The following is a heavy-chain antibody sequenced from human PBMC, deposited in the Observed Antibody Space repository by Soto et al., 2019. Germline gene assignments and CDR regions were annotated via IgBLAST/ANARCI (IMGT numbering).Heavy chain of an antibody. CDR2: LNPNSGGT. V-gene: IGHV1-2*04. J-gene: IGHJ6*02. Sequence: GASVKVSCKASGYTFTGYYMHWVRQAPGQGLEWMGWLNPNSGGTNYAQKFQGWVTMTRDTSISTAYMELSRLRSDDTAVYYCARDPYDILTGRPYYYGMDVWGQGTTVTVSS. D-gene: IGHD3-9*01. CDR3: ARDPYDILTGRPYYYGMDV. CDR1: GYTFTGYY.